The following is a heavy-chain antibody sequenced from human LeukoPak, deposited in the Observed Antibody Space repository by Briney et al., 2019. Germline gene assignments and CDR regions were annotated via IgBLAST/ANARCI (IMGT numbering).Heavy chain of an antibody. V-gene: IGHV1-69*05. CDR1: GGTFSSYA. D-gene: IGHD3-9*01. Sequence: ASVKVSCKASGGTFSSYAISWVRQAPGQGLEWMGGIIPIFGTANYAQKFQGRVTITTDESTSTAYMELSSLRSEDTAVYYCARAYATYYDILTGYYPFDPWGQGTLVTVSS. CDR3: ARAYATYYDILTGYYPFDP. J-gene: IGHJ5*02. CDR2: IIPIFGTA.